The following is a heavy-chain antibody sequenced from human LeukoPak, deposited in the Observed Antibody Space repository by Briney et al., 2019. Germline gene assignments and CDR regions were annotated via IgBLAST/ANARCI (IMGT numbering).Heavy chain of an antibody. Sequence: PGESLRLSCAASGFTFTSFTINWVRQAPGKGLEWLSSISTSTTYKYYADSVKGRFTISRDNAKNSLYLQMNSLRAEDTAVYYCAELGITMIGGVWGKGTTVTISS. J-gene: IGHJ6*04. CDR1: GFTFTSFT. V-gene: IGHV3-21*01. CDR3: AELGITMIGGV. CDR2: ISTSTTYK. D-gene: IGHD3-10*02.